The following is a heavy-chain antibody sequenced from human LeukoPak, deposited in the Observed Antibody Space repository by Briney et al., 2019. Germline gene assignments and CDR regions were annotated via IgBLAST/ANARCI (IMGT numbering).Heavy chain of an antibody. CDR3: ARPFYYDSNGGEGMDV. CDR2: ITTSGTYI. CDR1: GFTFTRFN. Sequence: GVSLRLSCVASGFTFTRFNMNWVRQAPGKGLELVSSITTSGTYIYYADSVQGRFTISRDNAKNSLYLQMNSLRAEDTAVYYCARPFYYDSNGGEGMDVWGQGTTVTVSS. J-gene: IGHJ6*02. D-gene: IGHD3-22*01. V-gene: IGHV3-21*06.